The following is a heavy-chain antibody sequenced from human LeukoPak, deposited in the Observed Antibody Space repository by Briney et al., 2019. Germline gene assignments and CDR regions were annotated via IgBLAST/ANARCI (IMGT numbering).Heavy chain of an antibody. D-gene: IGHD2-15*01. CDR2: IIPILGTT. J-gene: IGHJ4*02. CDR3: ARDWDSGGSLLTWSPIY. Sequence: SVKVSYKASGYIFTTYAMNWVRQAPGQGLEWMGRIIPILGTTDYAQKFQGRVTITADKSTTTAYMELSSLRSEDTAVYYCARDWDSGGSLLTWSPIYWGQGTLVTVSS. V-gene: IGHV1-69*04. CDR1: GYIFTTYA.